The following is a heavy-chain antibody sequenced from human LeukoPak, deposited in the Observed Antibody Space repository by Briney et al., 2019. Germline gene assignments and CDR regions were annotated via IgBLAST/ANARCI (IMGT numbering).Heavy chain of an antibody. CDR2: ISSSSNTI. Sequence: PGGSLRLSCAASGFTFSTYSMNWVRQAPGKGLEWVSYISSSSNTIYYADSVKGRFTISRDNAKNSLYLQMSSLRDEDTAVYYCARVSSGYPWDYWGQGTLVTVSS. V-gene: IGHV3-48*02. J-gene: IGHJ4*02. CDR3: ARVSSGYPWDY. CDR1: GFTFSTYS. D-gene: IGHD3-22*01.